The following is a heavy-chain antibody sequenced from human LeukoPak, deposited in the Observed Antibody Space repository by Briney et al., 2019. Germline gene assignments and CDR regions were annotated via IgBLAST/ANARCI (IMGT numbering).Heavy chain of an antibody. V-gene: IGHV4-38-2*02. CDR2: IYHSGST. D-gene: IGHD3-9*01. J-gene: IGHJ4*02. Sequence: SETLSLTCTVSGYSISTGYYWGWIRQPPGKGLEWIGTIYHSGSTYYNPSLKSRVTISVDKSKNQFSLKLSSVTAADTAVYYCARRYYDILTGYSPYFDYWGQGTLVTVSS. CDR3: ARRYYDILTGYSPYFDY. CDR1: GYSISTGYY.